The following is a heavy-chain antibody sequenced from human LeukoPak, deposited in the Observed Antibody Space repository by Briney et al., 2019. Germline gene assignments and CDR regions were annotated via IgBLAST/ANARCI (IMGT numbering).Heavy chain of an antibody. CDR1: GLIFGNYA. V-gene: IGHV3-23*01. CDR2: VSGNGDTT. CDR3: AKGGHASFYDR. D-gene: IGHD2/OR15-2a*01. Sequence: GGSLRLSCAASGLIFGNYAMTWVRQAPGKGLEWVSTVSGNGDTTFYADSAKGRFTISRDNSRNTHYLQINSLRGEDTAVYYCAKGGHASFYDRWGQGTLVTVSS. J-gene: IGHJ5*02.